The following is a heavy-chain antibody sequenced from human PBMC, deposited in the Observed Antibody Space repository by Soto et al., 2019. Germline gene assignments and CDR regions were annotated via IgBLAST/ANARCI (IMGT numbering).Heavy chain of an antibody. CDR3: ARIASVSYYFFGY. Sequence: SGPTLVNPTHTLTLTCTFSGFSLSTSGMRVSWIRQPPGKALEWLARIDWDDDKFYSTSLKTRLTISKDTSKNQVVLTMTNMDPVDTATYYCARIASVSYYFFGYRGDVTPVTTSS. D-gene: IGHD1-26*01. CDR2: IDWDDDK. J-gene: IGHJ4*01. V-gene: IGHV2-70*04. CDR1: GFSLSTSGMR.